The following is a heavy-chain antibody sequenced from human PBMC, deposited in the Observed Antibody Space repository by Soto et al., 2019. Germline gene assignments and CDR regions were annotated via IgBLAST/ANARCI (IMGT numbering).Heavy chain of an antibody. D-gene: IGHD1-26*01. CDR1: GGSISSYY. CDR2: IYYSGST. J-gene: IGHJ4*02. V-gene: IGHV4-59*01. CDR3: AREGGSYPFDY. Sequence: QVQLQESGPGLVKPSETLSLTCTVSGGSISSYYCSWIRQPPGNGLEWIGYIYYSGSTNYNPSLKSRVTISVDTSKNQFSLKLSSVTAADTAVYYCAREGGSYPFDYWGQGTLVTVSS.